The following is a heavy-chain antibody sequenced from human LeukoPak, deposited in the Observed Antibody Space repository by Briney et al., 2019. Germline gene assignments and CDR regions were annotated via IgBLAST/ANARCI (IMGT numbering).Heavy chain of an antibody. Sequence: RAGGSLKLSCAASGFTFSSYWMSWVRQAPGKGLEWVANIKQDGSEKYYVDSMKGRFTISRDNAKNSLYLQVNSLRAEDTAVYFCARALPYSGYDPYLDYWGQGTLVTVSS. V-gene: IGHV3-7*01. CDR3: ARALPYSGYDPYLDY. D-gene: IGHD5-12*01. CDR2: IKQDGSEK. J-gene: IGHJ4*02. CDR1: GFTFSSYW.